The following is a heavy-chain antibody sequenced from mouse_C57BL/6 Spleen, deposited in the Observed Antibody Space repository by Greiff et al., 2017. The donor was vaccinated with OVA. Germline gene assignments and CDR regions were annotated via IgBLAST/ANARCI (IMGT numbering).Heavy chain of an antibody. CDR1: GYTFTSYW. CDR2: IEPSDSYT. V-gene: IGHV1-69*01. CDR3: ASSGSSYVRFAY. Sequence: QVQLQQPGAELVMPGASVKLSCKASGYTFTSYWMHWVKQRPGQGLEWIGEIEPSDSYTNYNQKFKGKSTLTVDKSSSTAYMQLSSLTSEDSAVYYCASSGSSYVRFAYWGQGTLVTVSA. J-gene: IGHJ3*01. D-gene: IGHD1-1*01.